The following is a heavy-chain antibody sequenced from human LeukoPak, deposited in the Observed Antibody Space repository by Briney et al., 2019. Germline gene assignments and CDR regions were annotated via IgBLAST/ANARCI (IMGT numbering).Heavy chain of an antibody. Sequence: GGSLRPSCAASGFTFSSYAMSWVRQAPGKGLEWVSAISGSGGSTYYADSVKGRFTISRDNSKNTLYLQMNSLRAEDTAVYYCAKGGNTKRGYSYGLFDYWGQGTLVTVSS. CDR3: AKGGNTKRGYSYGLFDY. V-gene: IGHV3-23*01. J-gene: IGHJ4*02. CDR2: ISGSGGST. D-gene: IGHD5-18*01. CDR1: GFTFSSYA.